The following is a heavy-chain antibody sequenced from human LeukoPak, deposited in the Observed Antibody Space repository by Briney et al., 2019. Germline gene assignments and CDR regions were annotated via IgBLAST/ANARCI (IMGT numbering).Heavy chain of an antibody. V-gene: IGHV3-74*01. CDR2: INSDGSST. CDR1: GFTLSSYW. CDR3: AREDGSGSYFPYYYYYGMDV. Sequence: TGGSLRLSCAASGFTLSSYWMHWVRQAPGKGLVWVSRINSDGSSTSYADSVKGRFTISRDNAKNTLYLQMNSLRAEDTAVYYCAREDGSGSYFPYYYYYGMDVWGQGTTVTVSS. D-gene: IGHD3-10*01. J-gene: IGHJ6*02.